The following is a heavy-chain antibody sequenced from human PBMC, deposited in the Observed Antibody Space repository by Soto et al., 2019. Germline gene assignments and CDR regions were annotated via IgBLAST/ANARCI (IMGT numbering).Heavy chain of an antibody. Sequence: PGGSLRLSCAASGFTFSSYAMRWVRQAPGRGLEWVAVISYDGSNKYYADSVKGRFTISRDNSKNTLYLQMNSLRAEDTAVYYCARSVVPAAIYYYYYYGMDVWGQGTTVTVS. D-gene: IGHD2-2*01. CDR3: ARSVVPAAIYYYYYYGMDV. J-gene: IGHJ6*02. V-gene: IGHV3-30-3*01. CDR1: GFTFSSYA. CDR2: ISYDGSNK.